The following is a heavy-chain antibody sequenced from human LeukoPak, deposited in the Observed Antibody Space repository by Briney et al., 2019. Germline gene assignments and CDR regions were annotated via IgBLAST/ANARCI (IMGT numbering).Heavy chain of an antibody. CDR1: GFTFSSYS. V-gene: IGHV3-21*01. CDR3: AKKYGGNSDTAFDI. Sequence: GGSLRLSCAASGFTFSSYSMNWVRQAPGKGLEWVSSISSSSSYIYYADSVKGRFTISRDNAKNSLYPQMNSLRAEDTAVYYCAKKYGGNSDTAFDIWGQGTMVTVSS. J-gene: IGHJ3*02. D-gene: IGHD4-23*01. CDR2: ISSSSSYI.